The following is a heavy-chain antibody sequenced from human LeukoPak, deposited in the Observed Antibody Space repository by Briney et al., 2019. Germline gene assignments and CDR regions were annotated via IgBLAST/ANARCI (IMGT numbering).Heavy chain of an antibody. CDR1: GYTFTRYA. D-gene: IGHD6-19*01. CDR3: AIDQPVAGVSNFDS. J-gene: IGHJ4*02. Sequence: GASVKVSCKASGYTFTRYAMNWLRQAPGQGLEWMGWINPNTGNPTYAQAFTGRFVFSLDTSVSTAYLQISRLNTEDTAVYYCAIDQPVAGVSNFDSWGQGTLVTVSS. V-gene: IGHV7-4-1*02. CDR2: INPNTGNP.